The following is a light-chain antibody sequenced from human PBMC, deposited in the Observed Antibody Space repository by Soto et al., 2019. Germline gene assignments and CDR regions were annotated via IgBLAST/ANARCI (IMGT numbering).Light chain of an antibody. CDR3: QQYVISVT. CDR2: GAS. J-gene: IGKJ5*01. CDR1: QSISGNY. V-gene: IGKV3-20*01. Sequence: EIVLTQSPGTLSLSPGERATLSCRASQSISGNYLAWYQQKPGQAPRLLIYGASNRATGIPERSSGSGSGTDFTLTISRLEPQDSAMYYCQQYVISVTFGQGTRLEIK.